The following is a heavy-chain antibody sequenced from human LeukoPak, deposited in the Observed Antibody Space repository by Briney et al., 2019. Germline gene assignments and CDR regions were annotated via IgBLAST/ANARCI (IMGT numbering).Heavy chain of an antibody. CDR2: ISYDGNTI. V-gene: IGHV3-30-3*01. CDR1: KVPLGNYA. Sequence: PGGPRRPSWAASKVPLGNYAVPWARQVPGKGLQWVAVISYDGNTIHYADSVKGRFIISRDTSKNTLYLQTNSLRAEDTAVYYCARSGGLQKFDYWGQGTLVTVSS. J-gene: IGHJ4*02. CDR3: ARSGGLQKFDY. D-gene: IGHD4-11*01.